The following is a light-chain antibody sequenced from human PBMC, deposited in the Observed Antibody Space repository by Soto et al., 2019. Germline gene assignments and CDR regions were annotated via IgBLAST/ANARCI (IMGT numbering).Light chain of an antibody. Sequence: QSALTQPASVSGSPGQSITISCTGTSTDIGTYSRVSWYLQYPGKAPKLMIYDVTKRPSGVSNRFSGSRSGSTASLTISGLQAEDEANYYCCSYAGSYTLLFGGGTKLTVL. V-gene: IGLV2-23*02. CDR1: STDIGTYSR. J-gene: IGLJ2*01. CDR3: CSYAGSYTLL. CDR2: DVT.